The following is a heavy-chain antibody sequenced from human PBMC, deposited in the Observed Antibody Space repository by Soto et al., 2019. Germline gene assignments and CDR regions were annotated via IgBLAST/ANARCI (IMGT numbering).Heavy chain of an antibody. V-gene: IGHV1-18*04. CDR2: ISAYNGNT. CDR1: GYIFTNYG. Sequence: ASVKVSCKASGYIFTNYGINWVRQAPGQGLEWMGWISAYNGNTNFAQTVQGRLTMTTDTSTATSYMELRSLRAGDTAVYYCARGGYWESEWYGMDVWGQGTTVTVSS. J-gene: IGHJ6*02. D-gene: IGHD3-16*01. CDR3: ARGGYWESEWYGMDV.